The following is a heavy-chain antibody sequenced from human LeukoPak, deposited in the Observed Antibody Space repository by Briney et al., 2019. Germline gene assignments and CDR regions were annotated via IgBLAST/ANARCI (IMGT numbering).Heavy chain of an antibody. D-gene: IGHD1-26*01. CDR1: GFTFSSYS. Sequence: GGSLRLSCAASGFTFSSYSMNWVRQAPGKGLEWVSFISISGSYRYYADSVKGRFTISRDDAKNSLFLQMNSLRAEDTAVYYCARDGVGATSYYYYIDVWGKGTTVTVSS. CDR3: ARDGVGATSYYYYIDV. J-gene: IGHJ6*03. CDR2: ISISGSYR. V-gene: IGHV3-21*01.